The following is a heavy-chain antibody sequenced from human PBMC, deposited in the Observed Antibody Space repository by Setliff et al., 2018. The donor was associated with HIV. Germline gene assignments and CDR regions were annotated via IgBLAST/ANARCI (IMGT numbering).Heavy chain of an antibody. CDR3: ARGRSGWYSGYYYYYMDV. J-gene: IGHJ6*03. V-gene: IGHV4-34*01. Sequence: NPSETLSLTCAVYGGSFSGYYWSWIRQPPGKGLEWIGEINHSGSTNYNPSLQSRVTISVDTSKNQFSLKLSSVTAADTAVYYCARGRSGWYSGYYYYYMDVWGKGTTVTVSS. CDR1: GGSFSGYY. D-gene: IGHD6-19*01. CDR2: INHSGST.